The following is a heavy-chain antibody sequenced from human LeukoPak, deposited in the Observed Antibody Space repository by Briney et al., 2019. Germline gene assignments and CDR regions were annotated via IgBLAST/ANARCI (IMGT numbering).Heavy chain of an antibody. CDR1: GFTLNSYL. V-gene: IGHV3-7*01. D-gene: IGHD1-14*01. CDR2: IKKDGSEE. J-gene: IGHJ3*01. Sequence: PGGSLRLSRAASGFTLNSYLMSWVRQAPGRGLEWVANIKKDGSEESYLDSVKGRFTVSRDNAKNSLFLQMNSLRGEDTAVYYCARSNPNRNALDLWGRGTMVTISS. CDR3: ARSNPNRNALDL.